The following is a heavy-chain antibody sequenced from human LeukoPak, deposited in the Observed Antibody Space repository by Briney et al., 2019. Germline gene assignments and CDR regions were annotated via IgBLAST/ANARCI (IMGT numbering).Heavy chain of an antibody. V-gene: IGHV1-46*01. CDR2: INPSGGST. Sequence: ASVKVSCKASGYTFTSYYMHWVRQAPGQGLEWMGKINPSGGSTSYAQKFQGRVTMTRDTSTTTVYMELSSLRSEDTAVYYCARERASFGSNSDWYFDLWGRGTLVTASS. D-gene: IGHD4-23*01. CDR1: GYTFTSYY. CDR3: ARERASFGSNSDWYFDL. J-gene: IGHJ2*01.